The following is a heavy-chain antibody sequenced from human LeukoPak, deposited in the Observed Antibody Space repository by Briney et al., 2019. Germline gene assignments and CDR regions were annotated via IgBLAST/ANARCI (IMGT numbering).Heavy chain of an antibody. CDR2: IIPIFGTA. CDR1: GGTFSSYA. V-gene: IGHV1-69*13. Sequence: SVTVSCTASGGTFSSYAISWVRQAPGQGLDWMGGIIPIFGTANYAQKFQGRVTITADESTSTAYMELSSLRSEDTAVYYCARDREYYDFWSGYSYYFDYWGQGTLVTVSS. CDR3: ARDREYYDFWSGYSYYFDY. J-gene: IGHJ4*02. D-gene: IGHD3-3*01.